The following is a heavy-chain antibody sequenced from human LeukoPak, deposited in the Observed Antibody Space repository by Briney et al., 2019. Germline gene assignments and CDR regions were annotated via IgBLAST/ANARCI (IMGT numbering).Heavy chain of an antibody. CDR1: GFTFSSYS. J-gene: IGHJ5*02. CDR2: ISSSSSYI. V-gene: IGHV3-21*01. CDR3: ARDHGSLAAAGFLDNWFDP. D-gene: IGHD6-13*01. Sequence: GGSLRPSCAASGFTFSSYSMNWVRQAPGKGLEWVSSISSSSSYIYYADSVKGRFTISRDNAKNSLYLQMNSLRAEDTAVYYCARDHGSLAAAGFLDNWFDPWGQGTLVTVSS.